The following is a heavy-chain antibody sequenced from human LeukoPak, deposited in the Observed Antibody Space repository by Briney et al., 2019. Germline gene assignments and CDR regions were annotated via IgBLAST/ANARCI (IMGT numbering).Heavy chain of an antibody. J-gene: IGHJ6*02. CDR2: MNPNSGNT. V-gene: IGHV1-8*01. Sequence: ASVKVSCKASGYTFTSYDINWVRQATGQGLEWMGWMNPNSGNTGYARKFQGRVTMTRNTSISTAYMELSSLRSEDTAVYYCARGPPIQLWPRYYYYYYGMDVWGQGTTVTVSS. D-gene: IGHD5-18*01. CDR1: GYTFTSYD. CDR3: ARGPPIQLWPRYYYYYYGMDV.